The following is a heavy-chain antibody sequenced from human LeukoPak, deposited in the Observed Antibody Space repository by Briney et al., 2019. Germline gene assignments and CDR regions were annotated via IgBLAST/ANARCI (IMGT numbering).Heavy chain of an antibody. J-gene: IGHJ4*02. D-gene: IGHD2-2*01. Sequence: PSETLSLTCTVSGGSISSGSYYWSWIRQPAGKGLEWIGRIYTSGSTNYNPSLKSRVTMSVDTSKNQFSLKLSSVTAADTAVYYCARASYCSSTSCYANMLYFDYWGQGTLVTVSS. V-gene: IGHV4-61*02. CDR1: GGSISSGSYY. CDR2: IYTSGST. CDR3: ARASYCSSTSCYANMLYFDY.